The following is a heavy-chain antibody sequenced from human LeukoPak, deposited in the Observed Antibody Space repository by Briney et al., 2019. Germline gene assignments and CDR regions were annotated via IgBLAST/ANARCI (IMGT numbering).Heavy chain of an antibody. CDR1: GGSFSGYY. CDR3: ARGLGILRF. J-gene: IGHJ4*02. V-gene: IGHV4-34*01. CDR2: MNHSGST. D-gene: IGHD6-13*01. Sequence: PSETLSLTCAVYGGSFSGYYWSSIRQPPGKGLEWIGEMNHSGSTNNNPSLKSRVTFSVDTSKNQFSLKLSSVTAADTAVYYCARGLGILRFWGQGTLVTVSS.